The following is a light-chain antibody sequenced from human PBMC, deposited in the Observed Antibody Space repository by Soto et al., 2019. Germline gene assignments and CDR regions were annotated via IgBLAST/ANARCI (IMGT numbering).Light chain of an antibody. CDR1: QSISSH. J-gene: IGKJ5*01. V-gene: IGKV1-39*01. CDR3: QQAASFPIT. CDR2: AAS. Sequence: IPMTQSPSSLSASVGDIVTITCRTTQSISSHLHWYQQRPGKAPKILIFAASSLESGVPSRFSASGSGTDFTLTINGLQPEDFATYYCQQAASFPITFGQGTRLEIK.